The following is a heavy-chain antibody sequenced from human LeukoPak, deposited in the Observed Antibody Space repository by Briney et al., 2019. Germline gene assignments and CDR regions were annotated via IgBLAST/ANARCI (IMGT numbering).Heavy chain of an antibody. CDR1: GGTFSSYA. CDR2: IIPILGIA. D-gene: IGHD5-24*01. V-gene: IGHV1-69*04. J-gene: IGHJ4*02. Sequence: SVKVSCKASGGTFSSYAISWVRQAPGQGLEWMGRIIPILGIANYAQKFQGRVTITADKSTSTAYMELSSLRSKDTAVYYCARDRFGRDGYPGGDYWGQGTLVTVSS. CDR3: ARDRFGRDGYPGGDY.